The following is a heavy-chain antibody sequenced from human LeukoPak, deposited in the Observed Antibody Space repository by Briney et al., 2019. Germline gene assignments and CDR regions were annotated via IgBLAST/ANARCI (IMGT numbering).Heavy chain of an antibody. CDR2: ISAGGTTI. J-gene: IGHJ4*02. Sequence: GGSLRLSCAASGFTFSSYAMSWVRQAPGKGLEWVSWISAGGTTIYYADHVKGRFTISRDNAKNSLYLQMDSLRAEDTVVYYCARDGPYYDVLTGYYKTYFDYWGQGALVTVSS. D-gene: IGHD3-9*01. CDR3: ARDGPYYDVLTGYYKTYFDY. CDR1: GFTFSSYA. V-gene: IGHV3-48*03.